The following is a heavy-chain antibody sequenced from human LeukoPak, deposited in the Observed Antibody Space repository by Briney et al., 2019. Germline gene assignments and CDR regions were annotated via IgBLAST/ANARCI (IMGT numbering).Heavy chain of an antibody. J-gene: IGHJ4*02. CDR3: TRDRSRAEDD. Sequence: GGALRLSCAVSGFTFSSRGMQWVRQAPGKGLEWVANINQGGSDKYYVDSVKGRFTISRDNANNLLYLQMNSLRGEDTAVYYCTRDRSRAEDDWGQGTLVTVSS. D-gene: IGHD1-14*01. V-gene: IGHV3-7*01. CDR1: GFTFSSRG. CDR2: INQGGSDK.